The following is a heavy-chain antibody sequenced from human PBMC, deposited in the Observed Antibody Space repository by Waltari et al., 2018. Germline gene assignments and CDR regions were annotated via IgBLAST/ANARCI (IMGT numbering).Heavy chain of an antibody. Sequence: EVQLVETGGGLIQPGGSLRLSCAASGFTVSRNYMNWVRQAPGKGLEWVSVIYTSGSTYYADSVKGRFTISRDSSKNTLYLQMNSLGGEDTAVYYCARDGGLHYDSSGSSEYLQDWGQGTLVTVSS. CDR1: GFTVSRNY. CDR2: IYTSGST. D-gene: IGHD3-22*01. V-gene: IGHV3-53*02. J-gene: IGHJ1*01. CDR3: ARDGGLHYDSSGSSEYLQD.